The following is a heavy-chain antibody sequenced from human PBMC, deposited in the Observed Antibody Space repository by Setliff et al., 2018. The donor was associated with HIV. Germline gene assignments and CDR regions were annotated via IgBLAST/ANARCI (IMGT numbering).Heavy chain of an antibody. J-gene: IGHJ4*02. CDR1: GFTFSGSP. V-gene: IGHV3-73*01. Sequence: GESLRLSCAASGFTFSGSPIHWVRQASGKGLEWLGRIKTRADNYATAYAASVKGRFTISRDDSTNTAYLQMNSLKIEDTAVYYCTRPQYFYDIGGSDYWGQGTLVTVSS. D-gene: IGHD3-22*01. CDR3: TRPQYFYDIGGSDY. CDR2: IKTRADNYAT.